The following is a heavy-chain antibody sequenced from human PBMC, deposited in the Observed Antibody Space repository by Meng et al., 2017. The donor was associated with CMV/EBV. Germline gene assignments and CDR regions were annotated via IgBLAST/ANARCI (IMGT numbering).Heavy chain of an antibody. Sequence: VQLGQSGAEVKKPGASVKASCKAAGYTLTCYYMHWVRQAPGQGLEWMGWINPNSGGTNYAQKFQGRVAMTRDTSISTAYMELSRLRSDDTAVYYCARDRVAVAGNHWFDPWGQGTLVTVSS. CDR3: ARDRVAVAGNHWFDP. V-gene: IGHV1-2*02. D-gene: IGHD6-19*01. CDR2: INPNSGGT. CDR1: GYTLTCYY. J-gene: IGHJ5*02.